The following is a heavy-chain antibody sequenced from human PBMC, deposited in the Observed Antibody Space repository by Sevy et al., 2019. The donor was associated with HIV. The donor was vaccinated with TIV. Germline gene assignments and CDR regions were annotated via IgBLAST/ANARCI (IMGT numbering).Heavy chain of an antibody. CDR3: TREDIVLGEDNYYGMDV. V-gene: IGHV3-53*01. J-gene: IGHJ6*02. CDR2: IYSDGRT. CDR1: GFIFSNFG. Sequence: GGSLRLSCAASGFIFSNFGINWVRQAPGKGLEWVSNIYSDGRTYYADSVRGRFTISRDTSKNTVYLEMKSLRAEDTAVYYCTREDIVLGEDNYYGMDVWGHGTTVTVSS. D-gene: IGHD2-15*01.